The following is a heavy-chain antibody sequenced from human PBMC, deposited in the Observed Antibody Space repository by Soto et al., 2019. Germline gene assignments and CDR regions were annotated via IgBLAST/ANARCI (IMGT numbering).Heavy chain of an antibody. D-gene: IGHD3-22*01. Sequence: SETLSLTCTVSGGSISSYYWSWIRQPPGKGLEWIGYIYYSGSTNYNPSVKSRVTISVDTAKNQFSLKLSSVTAADTAVYYCARDDSSGYSPLDYWVQGTLLTVS. V-gene: IGHV4-59*01. CDR3: ARDDSSGYSPLDY. J-gene: IGHJ4*02. CDR2: IYYSGST. CDR1: GGSISSYY.